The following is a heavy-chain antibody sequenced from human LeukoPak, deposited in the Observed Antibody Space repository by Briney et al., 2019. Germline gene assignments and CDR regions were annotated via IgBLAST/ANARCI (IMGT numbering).Heavy chain of an antibody. D-gene: IGHD2-2*01. Sequence: SETLSLTCTVSGGSISSSSYYWGWIRQPPGKGLEWIGSSYYSGSTYYNPSLKSRVTISVDTSKNQFSLKLSSVTAADTAVYYCARRRRRYCSSTSCYGKPLDYWGQGTLVTVSS. V-gene: IGHV4-39*01. J-gene: IGHJ4*02. CDR3: ARRRRRYCSSTSCYGKPLDY. CDR2: SYYSGST. CDR1: GGSISSSSYY.